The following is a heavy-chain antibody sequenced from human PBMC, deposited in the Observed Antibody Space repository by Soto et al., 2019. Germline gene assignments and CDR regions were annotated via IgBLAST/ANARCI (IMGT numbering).Heavy chain of an antibody. CDR3: AKGGAREFWNSFTQSPILRFDP. D-gene: IGHD3-3*01. J-gene: IGHJ5*02. V-gene: IGHV1-8*01. CDR2: MNPNNGET. CDR1: GYTFTSYD. Sequence: QMQLVQSGAEVKKPGASVKVSCKASGYTFTSYDINWVRQATGQGLEWMGLMNPNNGETGYAQKFQGRVTMTRDTSIGTAYMELSSLRSEDTAVYYCAKGGAREFWNSFTQSPILRFDPWGQGTQVTVSS.